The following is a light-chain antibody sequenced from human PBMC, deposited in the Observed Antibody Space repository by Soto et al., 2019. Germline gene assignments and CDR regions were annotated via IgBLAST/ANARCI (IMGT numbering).Light chain of an antibody. CDR2: ENN. CDR1: SSNIGTNY. Sequence: QSVLTQPTSVSAAPGQRVTISCSGSSSNIGTNYVSLYQQLPATAPKLLSYENNERPSGIPDRFSGSKSGTSATLDITGLQTGDEADYSCGTWDTSISAVVFGGGTKVPVL. J-gene: IGLJ2*01. V-gene: IGLV1-51*02. CDR3: GTWDTSISAVV.